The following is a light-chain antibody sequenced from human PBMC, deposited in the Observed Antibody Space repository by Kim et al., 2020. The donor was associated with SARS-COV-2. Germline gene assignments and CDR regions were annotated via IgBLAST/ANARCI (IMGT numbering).Light chain of an antibody. CDR2: DVN. V-gene: IGLV2-14*03. Sequence: GQSITISCTGTSSDVDSYNYVSWYQQHPGNAPKLMIYDVNNRPSGVSDRFSGLKSGNTASLTISGLQAEDEADYYCSSYTSSGTVIFGGGTQLTVL. CDR1: SSDVDSYNY. J-gene: IGLJ2*01. CDR3: SSYTSSGTVI.